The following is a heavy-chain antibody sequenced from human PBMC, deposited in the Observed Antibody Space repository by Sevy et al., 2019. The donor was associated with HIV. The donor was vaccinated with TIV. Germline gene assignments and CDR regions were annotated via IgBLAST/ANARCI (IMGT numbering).Heavy chain of an antibody. CDR3: ARDLPSAGINPFYYYGMDV. CDR2: ISYDGGNI. J-gene: IGHJ6*02. Sequence: GESLKISCAASGFTFSIYAIHWVRQAPGKGLEWVTVISYDGGNIYYADSVKGRFTVSRDNSKDTVYLQMNSLRPEDTAVDYCARDLPSAGINPFYYYGMDVWGQGTTVTVSS. V-gene: IGHV3-30*04. D-gene: IGHD3-10*01. CDR1: GFTFSIYA.